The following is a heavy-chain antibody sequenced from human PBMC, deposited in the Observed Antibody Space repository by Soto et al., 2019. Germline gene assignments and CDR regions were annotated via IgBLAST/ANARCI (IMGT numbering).Heavy chain of an antibody. CDR3: ARGIQLWLRRINTGYSG. CDR1: GGTFSTYA. J-gene: IGHJ4*02. Sequence: QVQLVQSGAEVKKPESSVKVSCKAPGGTFSTYAISWVRQAPGQGLEWMGGIIPMFGTANYAQRFQDRVKITAEESTNTVDMELSSLRSEDTAVYFCARGIQLWLRRINTGYSGWGQGTLVTVSS. CDR2: IIPMFGTA. V-gene: IGHV1-69*12. D-gene: IGHD5-18*01.